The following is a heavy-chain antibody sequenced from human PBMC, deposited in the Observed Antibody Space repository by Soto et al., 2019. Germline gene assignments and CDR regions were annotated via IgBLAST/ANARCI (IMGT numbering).Heavy chain of an antibody. CDR3: ARHPERIAQIGWFDP. CDR1: GFTFSSYS. CDR2: ISSSSSTI. V-gene: IGHV3-48*01. J-gene: IGHJ5*02. D-gene: IGHD6-13*01. Sequence: GGSLRLSCAASGFTFSSYSMNWVRQAPGKGLEWVSYISSSSSTIYYADSVKGRFTISRDNAKNSLYLQMNSLRAEDTAVYYCARHPERIAQIGWFDPWGQGTLVTAPQ.